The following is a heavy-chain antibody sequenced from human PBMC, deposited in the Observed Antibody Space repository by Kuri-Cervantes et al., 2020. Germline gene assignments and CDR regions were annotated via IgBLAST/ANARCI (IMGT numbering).Heavy chain of an antibody. Sequence: GGSLRLSCAASGFTFSSYWMHWVRQAPGKGLVWVSRINSDGSSTSYADSVKGRFTISRDNAKNTLYLQMNSLRAEDTAVYYCARAGHYYDSSGEYYFDYWGQGTLVTVSS. V-gene: IGHV3-74*01. CDR2: INSDGSST. CDR1: GFTFSSYW. D-gene: IGHD3-22*01. CDR3: ARAGHYYDSSGEYYFDY. J-gene: IGHJ4*02.